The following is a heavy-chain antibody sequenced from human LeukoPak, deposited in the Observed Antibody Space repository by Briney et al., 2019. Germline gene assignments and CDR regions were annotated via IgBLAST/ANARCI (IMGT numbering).Heavy chain of an antibody. CDR3: ARELGYCSGGSCYAYFDS. CDR1: GFSFSTYS. D-gene: IGHD2-15*01. J-gene: IGHJ4*02. CDR2: ISRTSSYI. V-gene: IGHV3-21*01. Sequence: GGSLRLSCAAAGFSFSTYSMNWVRQTPGKGLEWVSSISRTSSYIYYADSVKGRFSISRDTAKNSLFLQMNSLRDEDTAVYYCARELGYCSGGSCYAYFDSWGQGTLVTVSS.